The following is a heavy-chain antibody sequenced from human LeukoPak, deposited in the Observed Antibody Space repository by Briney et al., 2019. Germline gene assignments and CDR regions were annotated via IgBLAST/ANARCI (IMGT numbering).Heavy chain of an antibody. D-gene: IGHD3-10*01. CDR3: ARDIGAYYGSGSNWFDP. CDR1: GGSFSGYY. CDR2: INHSGYT. Sequence: SETLSLTCAVYGGSFSGYYWYWFRQPPGKGLEWIGEINHSGYTNYKSSLKSRVTISVDTSKNQFSLKLSSVTAADTAVYYCARDIGAYYGSGSNWFDPWGQGTLVTVSS. V-gene: IGHV4-34*01. J-gene: IGHJ5*02.